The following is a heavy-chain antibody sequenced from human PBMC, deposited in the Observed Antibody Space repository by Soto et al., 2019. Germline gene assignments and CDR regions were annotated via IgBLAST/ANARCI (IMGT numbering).Heavy chain of an antibody. Sequence: QVQLVESGGGVVQPGTSLRLSCAASGFRFKSFVMHWVRQAPGKGLEWVAFTSYDGNNKDYGDSVNRRFTVSRDNSQNTLHLPMDFLRPDDTALCYCARWGTTGGFDLWGQGTLVSVSS. CDR1: GFRFKSFV. CDR3: ARWGTTGGFDL. CDR2: TSYDGNNK. V-gene: IGHV3-30*19. J-gene: IGHJ4*02. D-gene: IGHD3-16*01.